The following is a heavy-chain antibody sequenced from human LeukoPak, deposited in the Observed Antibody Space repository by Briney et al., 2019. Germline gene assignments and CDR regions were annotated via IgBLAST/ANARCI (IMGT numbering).Heavy chain of an antibody. J-gene: IGHJ4*02. CDR3: ARVDTAMVFGY. V-gene: IGHV1-18*01. D-gene: IGHD5-18*01. CDR2: ISAYNGNI. Sequence: ASVKVSCKASGYTFTSYGISWVRQAPGQGLEWMGWISAYNGNISYAQKLQGRVTMTTDTSTSTAYMELRSLRSDDTAVYYCARVDTAMVFGYWGQGTLVTVSS. CDR1: GYTFTSYG.